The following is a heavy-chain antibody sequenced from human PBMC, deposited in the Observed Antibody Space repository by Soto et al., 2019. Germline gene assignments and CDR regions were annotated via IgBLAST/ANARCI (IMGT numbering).Heavy chain of an antibody. CDR2: IWHDGSNK. CDR3: ARERLPNYSDNSRFQFDY. Sequence: QVQLVESGGGVVQPGKSLRLSCAASGFTFSSYGIHWVRQAPGMGLEWVAGIWHDGSNKFYAGSVKGRFTISRNNSRSTLYLQMSSLRAEDTAVYYCARERLPNYSDNSRFQFDYWGQGTLVTVSS. V-gene: IGHV3-33*01. D-gene: IGHD3-22*01. J-gene: IGHJ4*02. CDR1: GFTFSSYG.